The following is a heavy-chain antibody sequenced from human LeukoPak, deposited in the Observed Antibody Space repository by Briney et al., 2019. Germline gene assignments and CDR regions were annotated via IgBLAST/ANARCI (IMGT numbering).Heavy chain of an antibody. V-gene: IGHV3-33*01. CDR1: GFTFSNYG. CDR3: ARDRFYAFDI. J-gene: IGHJ3*02. CDR2: IWYDGSNK. D-gene: IGHD6-25*01. Sequence: GGSLRLSCAASGFTFSNYGMHWVRQAPGKGLEWVAVIWYDGSNKYYADSVKGRFTISRDNSKNTLFLQMNSLRAEDTAVYFCARDRFYAFDIWGKGTMATVFS.